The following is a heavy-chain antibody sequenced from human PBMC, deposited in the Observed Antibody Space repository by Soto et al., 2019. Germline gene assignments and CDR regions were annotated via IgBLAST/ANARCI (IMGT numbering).Heavy chain of an antibody. CDR1: GYTFTSYG. CDR2: ISAYNGNT. Sequence: ASVKVSCKASGYTFTSYGISWVRQAPGQGLEWMGWISAYNGNTKYSQKFQGRVTITRDTSASTAYMELSSLRSEDTAVYYCARVSGYYLPDYWGQGTLDTVSS. J-gene: IGHJ4*02. V-gene: IGHV1-18*01. D-gene: IGHD5-12*01. CDR3: ARVSGYYLPDY.